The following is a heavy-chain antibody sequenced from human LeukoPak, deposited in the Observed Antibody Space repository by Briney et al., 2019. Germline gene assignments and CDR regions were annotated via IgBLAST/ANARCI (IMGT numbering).Heavy chain of an antibody. J-gene: IGHJ6*02. Sequence: SDTLSLTCTVSGGSISSYYWSWIRQPPGGGLEWIGYIYYSGSTNYNPSLKRRVTISLDTSKSQFSLKLRSVTAADTAVYYCARSGLDSRYYFGMDVWGQGTTVTVSS. CDR1: GGSISSYY. V-gene: IGHV4-59*07. CDR2: IYYSGST. D-gene: IGHD5-12*01. CDR3: ARSGLDSRYYFGMDV.